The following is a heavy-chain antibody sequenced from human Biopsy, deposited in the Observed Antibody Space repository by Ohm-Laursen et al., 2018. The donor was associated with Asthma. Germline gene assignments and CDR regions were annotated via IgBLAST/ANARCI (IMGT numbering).Heavy chain of an antibody. CDR2: ISVYNGNT. D-gene: IGHD3-10*01. Sequence: SVKVSCKTSGYTFNSAGITWVRHAPGQGLEWMGWISVYNGNTKVAQKLQDRVTMITDTSTSTAYMELRSLRSDDTAVYFCARAVDYSHYYGIDVWGQGTTVTVS. CDR3: ARAVDYSHYYGIDV. CDR1: GYTFNSAG. J-gene: IGHJ6*02. V-gene: IGHV1-18*01.